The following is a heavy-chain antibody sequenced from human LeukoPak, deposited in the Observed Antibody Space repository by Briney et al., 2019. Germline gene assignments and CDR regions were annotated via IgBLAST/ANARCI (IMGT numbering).Heavy chain of an antibody. D-gene: IGHD3-22*01. CDR3: ARYYDYDSRGYYYYFDY. V-gene: IGHV3-21*01. CDR1: GFTFSSYS. CDR2: ISSSSSYI. Sequence: GGSLRLSCAAPGFTFSSYSLNWVRQAPGKGLEWVSSISSSSSYIYYADSVKGRFTISRDNAKNSLYLQMNSLRAEDTALYYCARYYDYDSRGYYYYFDYWGQGTLVTVSS. J-gene: IGHJ4*02.